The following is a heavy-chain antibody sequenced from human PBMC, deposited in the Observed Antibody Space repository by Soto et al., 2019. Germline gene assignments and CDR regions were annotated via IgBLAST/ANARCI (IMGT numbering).Heavy chain of an antibody. CDR3: VRQYFNPAGMDV. Sequence: GESLKISCKGSGYTFTSYWIGWVRQMPGKGPEWMGFIYPGDSDTSYSPSFQGQVTISADKSITTAYLQWSSLKASDTAIYYCVRQYFNPAGMDVWGQGTTVTVSS. D-gene: IGHD2-2*01. V-gene: IGHV5-51*01. J-gene: IGHJ6*02. CDR2: IYPGDSDT. CDR1: GYTFTSYW.